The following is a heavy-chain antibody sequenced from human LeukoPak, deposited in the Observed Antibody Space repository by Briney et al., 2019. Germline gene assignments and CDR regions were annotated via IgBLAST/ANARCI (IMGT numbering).Heavy chain of an antibody. CDR3: ARESYSSSFYYFDY. D-gene: IGHD6-13*01. CDR1: GGSISSYY. CDR2: IYYNGIT. Sequence: SETLSLTCTVSGGSISSYYWSWIRQPPGKGLEWIGYIYYNGITNYNPSLKSRVTISVDTSKNQFSLKLSSVTAADTAVYYCARESYSSSFYYFDYWGQGTLVTVSS. J-gene: IGHJ4*02. V-gene: IGHV4-59*01.